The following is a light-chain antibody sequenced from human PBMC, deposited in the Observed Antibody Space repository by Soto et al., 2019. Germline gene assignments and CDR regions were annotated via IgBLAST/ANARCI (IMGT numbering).Light chain of an antibody. V-gene: IGLV2-14*01. CDR2: EVT. CDR3: SSYTSSSTRV. J-gene: IGLJ1*01. CDR1: TTDLGSYDY. Sequence: QSALTQPASVSGSPGQSITISCTGSTTDLGSYDYVSWYQQHPGQVPKLMLFEVTNRPSGVSDRFSGSKSGNTASLTISGLQAEDEADYYCSSYTSSSTRVFGTGTKVTVL.